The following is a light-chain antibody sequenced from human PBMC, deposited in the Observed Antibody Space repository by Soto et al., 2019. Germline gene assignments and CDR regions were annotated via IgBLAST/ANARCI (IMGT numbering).Light chain of an antibody. CDR3: QQSGRSLWT. V-gene: IGKV3-20*01. J-gene: IGKJ1*01. CDR1: QSVSSSY. CDR2: GAS. Sequence: EIVLTQSPGTLSLSPGERATLSCRASQSVSSSYLAWYHQKPCKAPRLLIYGASSRATGIPDRFSCTWSGTDFTLTIRRLEAEDFAVYYCQQSGRSLWTFGKGTKVEIK.